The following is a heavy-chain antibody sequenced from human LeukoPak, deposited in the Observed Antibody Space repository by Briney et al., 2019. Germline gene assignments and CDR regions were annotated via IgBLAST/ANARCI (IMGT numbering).Heavy chain of an antibody. D-gene: IGHD5-24*01. CDR3: ARGVGRGLQLEGFDS. CDR1: GFTFSSYG. CDR2: ISSSSSYI. Sequence: GGSLRLSCAASGFTFSSYGMNWVRQAPGKGLEWVSSISSSSSYIYYADSVKGRFTISRDNAKNSLYLQMNSLRAEDTAVYYCARGVGRGLQLEGFDSWGQGTRVPVPS. J-gene: IGHJ4*02. V-gene: IGHV3-21*01.